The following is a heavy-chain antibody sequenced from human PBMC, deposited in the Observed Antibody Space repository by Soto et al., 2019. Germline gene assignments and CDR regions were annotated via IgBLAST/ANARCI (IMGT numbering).Heavy chain of an antibody. J-gene: IGHJ1*01. V-gene: IGHV4-59*01. D-gene: IGHD2-2*01. Sequence: SETLSLTCTVSGGSISSYYWSWIRQPPGKGLEWIGYIYYSGSTNYNPSLKSRVTISVDTSKNQFSLKLSSVTAADTAVYYCASAQVVPAVPEYFQHWGQGTLVTVSS. CDR2: IYYSGST. CDR1: GGSISSYY. CDR3: ASAQVVPAVPEYFQH.